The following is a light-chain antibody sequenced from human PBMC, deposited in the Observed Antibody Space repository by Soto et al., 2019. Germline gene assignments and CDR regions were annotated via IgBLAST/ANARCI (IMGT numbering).Light chain of an antibody. CDR2: DAS. Sequence: DILMTQSPSTLSASVGDRVTITCRASQSISSWLAWYQQKPGKAPKLLIYDASSLESGVPSRFSGSGSGTEFTLTISSLQPDDFATYYCQQYNSHPYTFGQGTKLEIK. CDR3: QQYNSHPYT. V-gene: IGKV1-5*01. CDR1: QSISSW. J-gene: IGKJ2*01.